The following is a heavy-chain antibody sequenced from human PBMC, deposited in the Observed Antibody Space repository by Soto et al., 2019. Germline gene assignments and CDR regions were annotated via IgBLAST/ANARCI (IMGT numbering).Heavy chain of an antibody. J-gene: IGHJ6*02. V-gene: IGHV1-46*01. CDR3: ASEYSSSSRYGMDV. CDR1: GYSLTSYY. Sequence: QVQLVQSGAEVKKPGASVKVSCKASGYSLTSYYMHWVRQAPGQGLEWMGIINPSGGSTSYAQKSQGRVTMTSNTTTSTVYMELSSLRSEDTAVYYCASEYSSSSRYGMDVWGQGTTVTVSS. CDR2: INPSGGST. D-gene: IGHD6-6*01.